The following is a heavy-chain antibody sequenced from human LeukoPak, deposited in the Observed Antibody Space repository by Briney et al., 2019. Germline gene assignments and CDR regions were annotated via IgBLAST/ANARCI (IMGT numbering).Heavy chain of an antibody. Sequence: PSETLSLTCTVSGGSISSYYWSWIRQPPGKGLEWIGYIYYSGTTNYNPSLKSRVTILVDTSKNQFSLNLRSVTAADTAVYYCARDSGLGYCSTTSCSYGLDVWGQGTTVFVS. D-gene: IGHD2-2*01. CDR1: GGSISSYY. V-gene: IGHV4-59*01. J-gene: IGHJ6*02. CDR3: ARDSGLGYCSTTSCSYGLDV. CDR2: IYYSGTT.